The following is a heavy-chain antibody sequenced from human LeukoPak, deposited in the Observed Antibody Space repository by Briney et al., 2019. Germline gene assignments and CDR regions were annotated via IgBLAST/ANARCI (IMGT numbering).Heavy chain of an antibody. V-gene: IGHV4-61*02. CDR3: ARFDSSGFDY. Sequence: SETLSLTCTVSGGSISSGSYYWSWIRQPAGKGLEWIGRIYTSGSTNYNPSLKSRVTMSVDTSKNQFSLKLNSVTAADTAVYYCARFDSSGFDYWGQGTLVTVSS. D-gene: IGHD3-22*01. CDR2: IYTSGST. CDR1: GGSISSGSYY. J-gene: IGHJ4*02.